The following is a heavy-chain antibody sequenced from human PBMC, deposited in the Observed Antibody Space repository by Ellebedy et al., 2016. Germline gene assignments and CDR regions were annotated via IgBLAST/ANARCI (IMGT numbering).Heavy chain of an antibody. J-gene: IGHJ4*02. D-gene: IGHD2-15*01. V-gene: IGHV3-23*01. CDR3: ARGPRGRPLDY. CDR2: IFPSGQTT. CDR1: GFSLTNYD. Sequence: GGSLRLXXAASGFSLTNYDMNWVRQAPGKGLEWVANIFPSGQTTYYADSVKGRFTISRDISTNTLFLQMTRLRTEDTALYYCARGPRGRPLDYWGQGALVTVSS.